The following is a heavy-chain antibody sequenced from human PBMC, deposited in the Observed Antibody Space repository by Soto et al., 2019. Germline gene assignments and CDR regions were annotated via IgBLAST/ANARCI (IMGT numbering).Heavy chain of an antibody. D-gene: IGHD3-16*02. CDR1: GGSIGTGGYY. Sequence: SETLSLTCSVSGGSIGTGGYYWSWIRQYPGKGLEWIGYIYHSGSTYYNPSLMSRLTMSVDTSKNQFSLKLSSVTAADTAVYYCARDIGKTFDYWGQGTLVTVSS. CDR3: ARDIGKTFDY. V-gene: IGHV4-31*03. J-gene: IGHJ4*02. CDR2: IYHSGST.